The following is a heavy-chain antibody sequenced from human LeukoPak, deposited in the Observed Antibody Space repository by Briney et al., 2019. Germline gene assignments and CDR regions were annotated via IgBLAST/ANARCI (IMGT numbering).Heavy chain of an antibody. J-gene: IGHJ4*02. CDR2: IYHSGST. CDR1: GGSISSGGYY. Sequence: PSETLSLTCTVSGGSISSGGYYWSWIRQPPGKGLEWIGYIYHSGSTYYNPSLKSRVTISVDTSKNQFSLKLSSVTAADTAVYYCAIQPTDFWSGYYSFDYWGQGTLVTVSS. V-gene: IGHV4-30-2*01. CDR3: AIQPTDFWSGYYSFDY. D-gene: IGHD3-3*01.